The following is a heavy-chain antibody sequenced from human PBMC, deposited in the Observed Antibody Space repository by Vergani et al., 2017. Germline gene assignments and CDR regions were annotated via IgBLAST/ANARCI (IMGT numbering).Heavy chain of an antibody. J-gene: IGHJ5*02. Sequence: QVQLQESGPGLVKPSQTLSLTCTISGGSISSYYWSWIRQPPGKGLEWIGYIYYSGSTNYNPSLKSRVTISVDTSKNQFSLKLSSVTAADTAVYYCARGIPHSSGYYYETWGQGTLVTVSS. V-gene: IGHV4-59*01. CDR1: GGSISSYY. D-gene: IGHD3-22*01. CDR2: IYYSGST. CDR3: ARGIPHSSGYYYET.